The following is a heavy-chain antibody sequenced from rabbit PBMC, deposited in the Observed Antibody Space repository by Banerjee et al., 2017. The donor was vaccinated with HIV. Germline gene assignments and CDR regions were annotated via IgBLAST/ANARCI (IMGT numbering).Heavy chain of an antibody. J-gene: IGHJ4*01. CDR1: GFDLSSSYY. V-gene: IGHV1S40*01. CDR2: IYAGSSDTT. Sequence: QSLEESGGDLVKPGASLTLTCTASGFDLSSSYYMCWVRQAPGKGLEWIACIYAGSSDTTGYASWAKGRFTISKTSSTTVTLQMTSLTAADTATYFCVRRSATSSYLFGLWGPGTLVTVS. CDR3: VRRSATSSYLFGL. D-gene: IGHD1-1*01.